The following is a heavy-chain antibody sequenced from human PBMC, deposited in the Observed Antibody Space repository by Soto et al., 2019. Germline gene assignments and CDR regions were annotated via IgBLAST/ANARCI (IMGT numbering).Heavy chain of an antibody. D-gene: IGHD2-15*01. CDR1: GDSVTSGSYY. CDR3: ARRGVAAAHGYYGMDV. V-gene: IGHV4-61*03. CDR2: ISYTGRT. Sequence: SETLSLTCIVSGDSVTSGSYYWTWLRQPPGKGLEWIGYISYTGRTKYNPSLQSRVTISVDTSKNDFSLNLSSVTAADTAVYYCARRGVAAAHGYYGMDVWGQGTTVTVSS. J-gene: IGHJ6*02.